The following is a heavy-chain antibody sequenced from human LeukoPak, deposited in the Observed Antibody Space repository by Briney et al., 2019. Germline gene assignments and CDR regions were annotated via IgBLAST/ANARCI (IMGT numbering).Heavy chain of an antibody. Sequence: SETLSLTCAVYGGSFSGYYWGWIRQPPGKGLEWIGSLSYNGYTYSSPSLKSRLTITVGSSKSQFSLGLSSVTAADTAVYYCARQSSSEDYPRFFDYWGQGTLVTVSS. CDR3: ARQSSSEDYPRFFDY. CDR2: LSYNGYT. CDR1: GGSFSGYY. D-gene: IGHD3-16*01. J-gene: IGHJ4*02. V-gene: IGHV4-34*01.